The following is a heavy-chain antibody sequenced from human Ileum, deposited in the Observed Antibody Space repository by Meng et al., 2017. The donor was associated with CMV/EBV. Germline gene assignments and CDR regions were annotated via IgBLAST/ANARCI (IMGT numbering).Heavy chain of an antibody. CDR3: ARVVVIPADYYTMDV. CDR2: IIPLLDIT. V-gene: IGHV1-69*02. Sequence: SVKVSCKTSGDTFSSYTISWVRQAPGQGLEWMGRIIPLLDITNHAKHFQGRVTITADKSTSTAYMEISSLTSEDTAVYYCARVVVIPADYYTMDVWGQGTTVTVSS. D-gene: IGHD2-2*01. J-gene: IGHJ6*02. CDR1: GDTFSSYT.